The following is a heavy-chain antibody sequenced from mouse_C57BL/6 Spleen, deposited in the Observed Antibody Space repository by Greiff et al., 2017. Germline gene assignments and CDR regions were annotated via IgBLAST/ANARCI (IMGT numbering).Heavy chain of an antibody. CDR2: ISSGGSYT. CDR1: GFTFSSYG. V-gene: IGHV5-6*01. D-gene: IGHD4-1*02. Sequence: EVKLMEPGGDLVKPGGSLKLSCAASGFTFSSYGMSWVRQTPDKRLEWVATISSGGSYTYYPDSVKGRFTISRDNAKNTLYLQMSSLKSEDTAMYYCARPATGTDYYAMDYWGQGTSVTVSS. CDR3: ARPATGTDYYAMDY. J-gene: IGHJ4*01.